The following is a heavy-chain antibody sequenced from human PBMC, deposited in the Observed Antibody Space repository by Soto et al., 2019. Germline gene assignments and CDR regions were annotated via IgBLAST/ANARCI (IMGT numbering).Heavy chain of an antibody. V-gene: IGHV3-23*01. CDR3: AKDLRLWKDIVLMVYAMSSDAFAI. CDR1: GFTFSSYA. J-gene: IGHJ3*02. Sequence: GGSLRLSCAASGFTFSSYAMIWVRQAPGKGLEWVSAISGSGGSTYYADSVKGRFTISRDNSKNTLYLQMNSLRAEDTAVYYCAKDLRLWKDIVLMVYAMSSDAFAIWGQGTMVTVSS. D-gene: IGHD2-8*01. CDR2: ISGSGGST.